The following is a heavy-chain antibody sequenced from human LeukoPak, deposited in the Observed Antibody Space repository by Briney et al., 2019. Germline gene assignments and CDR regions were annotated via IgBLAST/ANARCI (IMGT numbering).Heavy chain of an antibody. CDR1: GGSFSGYY. CDR3: ARAPGTFGGVTHSYFDY. D-gene: IGHD3-16*01. Sequence: SETLSLTCAVYGGSFSGYYWSWIRQPPGKGLEWIGEINHSGSTNYNPSLKSRVTISVDTSKNQSSLKLSSVTAADTAVYYCARAPGTFGGVTHSYFDYWGQGTLVTVSS. V-gene: IGHV4-34*01. J-gene: IGHJ4*02. CDR2: INHSGST.